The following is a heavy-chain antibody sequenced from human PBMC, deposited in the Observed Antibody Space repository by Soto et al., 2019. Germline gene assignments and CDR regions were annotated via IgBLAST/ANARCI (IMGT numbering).Heavy chain of an antibody. CDR3: AKKVNSGPGSQYFDY. D-gene: IGHD3-10*01. V-gene: IGHV3-23*01. J-gene: IGHJ4*02. CDR2: FRTGGDDGTT. CDR1: GFTFSSYS. Sequence: EVQLFESGGGLVQPGGSLRLSCAASGFTFSSYSMSWVRQAPGKGLEWVSGFRTGGDDGTTYYADSVKGRFTISRDNSKNTLFLQMNSLRVEDTAIYYCAKKVNSGPGSQYFDYWGQGTLVTVSS.